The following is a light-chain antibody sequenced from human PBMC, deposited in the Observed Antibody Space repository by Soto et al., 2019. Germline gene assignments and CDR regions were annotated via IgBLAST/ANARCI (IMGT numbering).Light chain of an antibody. CDR2: WND. CDR3: ASWDDSLRGRL. CDR1: TSNIGNNW. Sequence: QSVLTQPPSASGTPGQRVTISCSGGTSNIGNNWVFWYQLVPGTAPKLLISWNDQRPSGVPDRFSGSKSGTSASLAISGLRSEDEADYYCASWDDSLRGRLFGGGTKLTVL. V-gene: IGLV1-47*01. J-gene: IGLJ3*02.